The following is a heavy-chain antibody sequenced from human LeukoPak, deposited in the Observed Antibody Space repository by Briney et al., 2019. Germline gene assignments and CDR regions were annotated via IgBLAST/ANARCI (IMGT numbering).Heavy chain of an antibody. CDR2: VYYSGST. CDR1: GGSISSYY. Sequence: SETLSLTCTVSGGSISSYYWSWIRQPPGKGLEWIGYVYYSGSTNYNPSLKSRVTISIDTSKNQFSLKLSSVTAADTAVYYCARAWGSGGSYLIDYWGQGTLVTVSS. CDR3: ARAWGSGGSYLIDY. V-gene: IGHV4-59*01. D-gene: IGHD2-15*01. J-gene: IGHJ4*02.